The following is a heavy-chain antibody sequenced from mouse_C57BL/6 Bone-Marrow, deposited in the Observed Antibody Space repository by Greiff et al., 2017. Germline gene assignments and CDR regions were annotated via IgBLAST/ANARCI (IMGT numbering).Heavy chain of an antibody. D-gene: IGHD2-4*01. J-gene: IGHJ4*01. V-gene: IGHV1-4*01. CDR3: ALIYYDYDGGKYYAMDY. Sequence: QVQLQQSGAELARPGASVKMSCKASGYTLTSYTMHWVKQRPGPGLEWNGYINPSSGYTKYNQKFKDKATFTADKSDSTAYMQLGSLTSGDSAVYYCALIYYDYDGGKYYAMDYWGQGTSVTVSS. CDR2: INPSSGYT. CDR1: GYTLTSYT.